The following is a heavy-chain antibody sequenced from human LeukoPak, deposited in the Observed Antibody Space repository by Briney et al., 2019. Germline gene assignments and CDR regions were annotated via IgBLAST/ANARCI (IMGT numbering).Heavy chain of an antibody. D-gene: IGHD3-10*01. CDR3: ARDYPPDEGTMVRGVIITGPYYYGMDV. CDR2: ISSSGNTI. V-gene: IGHV3-48*03. CDR1: GFTFSSYE. Sequence: GGALRLSCAASGFTFSSYEMNWVRQAPGKGLGWVSYISSSGNTIYYADSVKGRFTISRNNAKKSLYLQMNSLRAEDTAVYYCARDYPPDEGTMVRGVIITGPYYYGMDVWGQGTTVTVSS. J-gene: IGHJ6*02.